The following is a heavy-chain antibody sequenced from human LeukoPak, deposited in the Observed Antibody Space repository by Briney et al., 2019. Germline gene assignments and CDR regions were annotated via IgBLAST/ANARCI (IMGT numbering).Heavy chain of an antibody. V-gene: IGHV3-66*01. CDR1: GFTVSINY. CDR3: ARDASYYYDSSGLDY. Sequence: PGGSLRLSCAASGFTVSINYMSWVRQAPGKGLEWVSVIYSGGSTYYADSVKGRFTISRDNSKNTLYLQMNRLRAEDTAVYYCARDASYYYDSSGLDYWGQGTLVTVSS. CDR2: IYSGGST. D-gene: IGHD3-22*01. J-gene: IGHJ4*02.